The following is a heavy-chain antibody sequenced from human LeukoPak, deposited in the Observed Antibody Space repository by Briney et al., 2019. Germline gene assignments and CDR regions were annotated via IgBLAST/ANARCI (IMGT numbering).Heavy chain of an antibody. D-gene: IGHD3-9*01. Sequence: SETLSLTCTVSGYSISGGNYWGWIRQPPGKGLEWIGSIYHSGSTYYNPSLKSRVTISVDTSKNQFSLKLSSVTAADTAVYYCARLTGYSSESWFDPWGQGTLVTVSS. J-gene: IGHJ5*02. CDR1: GYSISGGNY. V-gene: IGHV4-38-2*02. CDR2: IYHSGST. CDR3: ARLTGYSSESWFDP.